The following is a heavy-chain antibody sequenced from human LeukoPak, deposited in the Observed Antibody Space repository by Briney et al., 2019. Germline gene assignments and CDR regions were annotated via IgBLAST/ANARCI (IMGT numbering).Heavy chain of an antibody. V-gene: IGHV1-2*02. Sequence: ASVKVSCKASGYTFTSYYMHWVRQAPGQGLEWMGWINPNSGGTNYAQKFQGRVTMTRDTSISTAYMELSRLRSDDTAAYYCARTYSSSQYYYYGMDVWGQGTTVTVSS. J-gene: IGHJ6*02. CDR3: ARTYSSSQYYYYGMDV. CDR1: GYTFTSYY. CDR2: INPNSGGT. D-gene: IGHD6-13*01.